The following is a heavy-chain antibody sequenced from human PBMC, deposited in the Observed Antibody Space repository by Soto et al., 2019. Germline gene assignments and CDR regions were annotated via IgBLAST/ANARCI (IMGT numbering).Heavy chain of an antibody. CDR2: INPSGGST. V-gene: IGHV1-46*01. D-gene: IGHD3-9*01. CDR1: GYTFTSYY. Sequence: ASVEVSCKXSGYTFTSYYMHWVRQAPGQGLEWMGIINPSGGSTSYAQKFQGRVTMTRDTSTSTVYMELSSLRSEDTAVYYCARDLGPEYYDLLTGYSSAGYYYYGMDVWGQGTTVTVSS. CDR3: ARDLGPEYYDLLTGYSSAGYYYYGMDV. J-gene: IGHJ6*02.